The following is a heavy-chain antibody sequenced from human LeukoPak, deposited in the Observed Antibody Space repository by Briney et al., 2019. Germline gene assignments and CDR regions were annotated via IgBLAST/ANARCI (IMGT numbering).Heavy chain of an antibody. V-gene: IGHV4-59*12. J-gene: IGHJ4*02. Sequence: PSETLSLTCTVSSGSITGYSWSWIRQPPGKGLEWIGYIYYSGSTYYNPSLKSRVTISVDTSKNQFSLKLSSVTAADTAVYYCARDYCSGGSCYPDYWGQGTLVTVSS. CDR2: IYYSGST. CDR3: ARDYCSGGSCYPDY. D-gene: IGHD2-15*01. CDR1: SGSITGYS.